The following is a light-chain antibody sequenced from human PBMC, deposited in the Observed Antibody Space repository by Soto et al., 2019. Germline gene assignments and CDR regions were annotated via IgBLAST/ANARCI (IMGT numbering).Light chain of an antibody. CDR1: SSDVDGYNY. J-gene: IGLJ1*01. Sequence: QSALTQPASVSGSPGQSITISCTGTSSDVDGYNYVSWYQQYPGKAPRLMIYDVSNRPSGVSNRFSGSKSGNTASLTISGLQAEDEADYYCSSFSSTSTYVFGTGTKVTVL. CDR2: DVS. CDR3: SSFSSTSTYV. V-gene: IGLV2-14*01.